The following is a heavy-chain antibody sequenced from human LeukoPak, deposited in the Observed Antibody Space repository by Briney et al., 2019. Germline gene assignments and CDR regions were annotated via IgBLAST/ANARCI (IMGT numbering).Heavy chain of an antibody. CDR3: ARGEVVTASLPDYFYYYMDV. Sequence: GGSLRLSCAASGFTFSSYWMSWVRQAPGKGLEWVANIKQDGSEKYYVDSVKGRFTISRDNAKNSLFLQMNSLRAKDTAVYYCARGEVVTASLPDYFYYYMDVWGKGTTVTVSS. CDR2: IKQDGSEK. D-gene: IGHD2-21*02. J-gene: IGHJ6*03. V-gene: IGHV3-7*01. CDR1: GFTFSSYW.